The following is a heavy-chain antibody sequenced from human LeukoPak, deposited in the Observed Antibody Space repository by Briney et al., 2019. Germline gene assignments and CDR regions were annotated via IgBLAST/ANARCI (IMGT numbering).Heavy chain of an antibody. V-gene: IGHV3-53*01. J-gene: IGHJ4*02. CDR1: GFTVSSNY. Sequence: GGSLRLSCAASGFTVSSNYMNWVRQAPGKGLEWVSVIYSGGSTYYADSVKGRFTISRDNSKNTLYLQMNSLRAEDTAVYYCASMITFGGVPDYWGQGTLVTVSS. CDR2: IYSGGST. CDR3: ASMITFGGVPDY. D-gene: IGHD3-16*01.